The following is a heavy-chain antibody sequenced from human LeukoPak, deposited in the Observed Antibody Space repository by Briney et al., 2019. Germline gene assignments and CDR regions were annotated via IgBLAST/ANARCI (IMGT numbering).Heavy chain of an antibody. Sequence: ASVKVSCKASGYTFTGYYMHWVRQAPGQGLEWMGWINPNSGGTNYAQKFQGRVTMTRDTSISTAYMELSRLRSGDTAVYYCARDPLVSRYYYGSGSYNPFDPWGQGTLVTVSS. CDR3: ARDPLVSRYYYGSGSYNPFDP. CDR2: INPNSGGT. J-gene: IGHJ5*02. CDR1: GYTFTGYY. D-gene: IGHD3-10*01. V-gene: IGHV1-2*02.